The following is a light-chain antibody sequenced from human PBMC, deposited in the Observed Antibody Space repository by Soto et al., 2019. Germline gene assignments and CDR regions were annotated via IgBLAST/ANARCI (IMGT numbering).Light chain of an antibody. CDR3: QLYESSPT. Sequence: ETVLTQSPGTLSLSAGERATLSCRASQSVASGYLVWYQQKPDQTPTVLIYGASTRAAGIPDRFSGSGSGTDFTLTISRLEPEDFAVYYCQLYESSPTFGQGTKVEMK. V-gene: IGKV3-20*01. J-gene: IGKJ1*01. CDR1: QSVASGY. CDR2: GAS.